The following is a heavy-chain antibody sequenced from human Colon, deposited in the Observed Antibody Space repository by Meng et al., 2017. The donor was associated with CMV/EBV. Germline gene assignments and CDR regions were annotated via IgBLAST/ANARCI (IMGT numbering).Heavy chain of an antibody. CDR2: ISPGDNTM. V-gene: IGHV3-11*04. Sequence: LSLTCTVSGGSISSYYWSWIRQPPGKGLEWLSIISPGDNTMSYADSVKGRFTVSRDNAKESLYLQINSLRPEDTAVYFCARMGVNKPFDSWGQGTLVTVSS. D-gene: IGHD2-21*01. CDR3: ARMGVNKPFDS. CDR1: GGSISSYY. J-gene: IGHJ4*02.